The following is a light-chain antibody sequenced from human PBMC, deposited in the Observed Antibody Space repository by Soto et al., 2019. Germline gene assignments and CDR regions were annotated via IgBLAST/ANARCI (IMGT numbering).Light chain of an antibody. CDR2: DAS. Sequence: EIVLTQSPATLSLSPGERATLSCRASQSVSSYLAWYQQKPGQAPRLLIYDASSRATGIPARFSGSGSGTDFTLTISSLEPEDFVVYYCQQRSNWPYTFGQGTKLEIK. J-gene: IGKJ2*01. CDR3: QQRSNWPYT. CDR1: QSVSSY. V-gene: IGKV3-11*01.